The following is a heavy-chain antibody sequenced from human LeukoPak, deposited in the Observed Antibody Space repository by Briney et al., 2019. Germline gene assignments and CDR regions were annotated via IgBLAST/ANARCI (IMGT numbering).Heavy chain of an antibody. CDR1: GGSISSGAYY. V-gene: IGHV4-30-4*01. J-gene: IGHJ3*02. D-gene: IGHD4-17*01. CDR2: IYYSGST. CDR3: ARPYGDFIYDAFDI. Sequence: SETLSLTCSVSGGSISSGAYYWSWIRQPPGKGLEWIGYIYYSGSTYYNPSLKSRVTISVDTSKNQFSLKLSSVTAADTAVYYCARPYGDFIYDAFDIWGQGTMVTVSS.